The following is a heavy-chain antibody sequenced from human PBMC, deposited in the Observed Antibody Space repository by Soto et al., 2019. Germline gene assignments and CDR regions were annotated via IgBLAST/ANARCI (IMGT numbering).Heavy chain of an antibody. D-gene: IGHD3-22*01. V-gene: IGHV3-7*01. CDR1: GFTFSNYW. CDR2: INQAGSPK. CDR3: ARVSSVYESRGNSLDF. J-gene: IGHJ4*02. Sequence: PGRSLRLSCAASGFTFSNYWMSWVLLAPGKGLEWVANINQAGSPKFYVDSVRGRFTMSRDNAENSLYLQMSSLRAEDTAVYYCARVSSVYESRGNSLDFCGQGSLVTGSS.